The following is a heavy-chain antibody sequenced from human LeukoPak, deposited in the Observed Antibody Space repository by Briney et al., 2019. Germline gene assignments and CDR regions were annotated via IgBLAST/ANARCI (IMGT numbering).Heavy chain of an antibody. D-gene: IGHD3-22*01. CDR3: ARVGDSSGYYLDY. CDR1: GYSFTSYW. Sequence: PGESLKISCQGSGYSFTSYWIGWVRQMPGKGLEWMGIIYPGDSDTRYSPSFQGQVTISADKSISTAYLQWSSLKASDTAMYYCARVGDSSGYYLDYWGQGTLVTVSS. CDR2: IYPGDSDT. V-gene: IGHV5-51*01. J-gene: IGHJ4*02.